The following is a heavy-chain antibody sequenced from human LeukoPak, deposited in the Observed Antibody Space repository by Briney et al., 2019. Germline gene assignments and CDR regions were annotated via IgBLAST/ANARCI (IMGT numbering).Heavy chain of an antibody. J-gene: IGHJ3*02. V-gene: IGHV4-34*01. CDR1: GGSFSGYY. Sequence: ASETLSLTCAVYGGSFSGYYWGWIRQPPGKGLEWIGSIYYSGSTYYNPSLKSRVTISVDTSKDQFSLKLSSVTAADTAVYYCARASGITMIVVVNSDAFDIWGQGTMVTVSS. CDR3: ARASGITMIVVVNSDAFDI. CDR2: IYYSGST. D-gene: IGHD3-22*01.